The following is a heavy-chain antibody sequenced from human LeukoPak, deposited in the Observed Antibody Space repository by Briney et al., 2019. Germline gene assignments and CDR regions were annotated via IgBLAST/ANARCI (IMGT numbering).Heavy chain of an antibody. V-gene: IGHV3-53*01. Sequence: GGSLRLSCAASGSNVSNNYMNWVRQAPGKGLEGVSVIFSSGPTYYADSVKSRFTISTDNSKNTLSLQMTSLRAEDTAMYYCARDRYFDFWGQGTLVTVSS. CDR1: GSNVSNNY. CDR2: IFSSGPT. CDR3: ARDRYFDF. J-gene: IGHJ4*01.